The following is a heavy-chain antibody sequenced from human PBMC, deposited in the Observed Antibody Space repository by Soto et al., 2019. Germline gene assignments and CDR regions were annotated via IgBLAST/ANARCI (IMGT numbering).Heavy chain of an antibody. V-gene: IGHV4-38-2*01. CDR3: GRVMFCINDVCTLLYRMDV. Sequence: SETLSLTCAVSGYSISSGYYWDWIRQPPGKGLEWIGRIHHSGTTYYNPSLKSRGSLSIDTSKNHFSLKLTTMTAADTAVYYCGRVMFCINDVCTLLYRMDVWGRGTTGTV. D-gene: IGHD2-8*01. CDR1: GYSISSGYY. J-gene: IGHJ6*04. CDR2: IHHSGTT.